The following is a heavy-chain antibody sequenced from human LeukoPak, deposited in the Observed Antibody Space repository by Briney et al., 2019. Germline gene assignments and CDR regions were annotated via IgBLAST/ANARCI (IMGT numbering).Heavy chain of an antibody. D-gene: IGHD6-19*01. CDR3: ARSIAVAGIVSDYYYYGMDV. CDR1: GGSISSYY. V-gene: IGHV4-59*08. Sequence: PSETLSLTCIVSGGSISSYYWSWIRQPPGKGLEWIRYIYYSGSTNYNPSLKSRVTISIHTSKKQFSLKLSSVTAADTAVYYCARSIAVAGIVSDYYYYGMDVWGQGTTVTVSS. CDR2: IYYSGST. J-gene: IGHJ6*02.